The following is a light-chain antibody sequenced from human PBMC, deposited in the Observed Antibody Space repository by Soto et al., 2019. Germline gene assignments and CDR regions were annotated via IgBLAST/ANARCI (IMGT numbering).Light chain of an antibody. CDR3: QQYNSYWT. CDR1: QSVSSNY. Sequence: IVLTQSPGTLSLSPGERATLSCKASQSVSSNYFAWYQQRPGQAPRLLIYGISSRATGIPDRFSGSGSGTDFTLTISRLEPEDFATYYCQQYNSYWTLCQGTKVDI. J-gene: IGKJ1*01. V-gene: IGKV3-20*01. CDR2: GIS.